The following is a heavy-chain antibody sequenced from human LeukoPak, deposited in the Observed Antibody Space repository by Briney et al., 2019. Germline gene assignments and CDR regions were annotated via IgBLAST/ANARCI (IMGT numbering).Heavy chain of an antibody. D-gene: IGHD1-1*01. Sequence: GGSLRLSCAASGFTFSDYNMRWIRQAPGKGLEWVSSISRSGSTKYYADSVKGRFTISRDNAKNSLFLQMNSLRAEDTAVYYCARDQLGAVLYFDYWGQGALVTVSS. V-gene: IGHV3-11*01. CDR2: ISRSGSTK. CDR1: GFTFSDYN. CDR3: ARDQLGAVLYFDY. J-gene: IGHJ4*02.